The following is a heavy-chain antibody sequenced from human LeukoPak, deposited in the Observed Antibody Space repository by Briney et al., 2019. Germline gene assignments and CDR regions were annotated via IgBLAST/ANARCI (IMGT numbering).Heavy chain of an antibody. CDR2: MNPNSGNT. J-gene: IGHJ4*02. V-gene: IGHV1-8*02. CDR1: GYTFTGYY. CDR3: ARVPVGHFDY. D-gene: IGHD4-23*01. Sequence: ASVKVSCKASGYTFTGYYMHWVRQAPGQGLEWMGWMNPNSGNTGCAQKFQGRVTMTRNTSISTAYMELSSLRSEDTAVYYCARVPVGHFDYWGQGTLVTVSS.